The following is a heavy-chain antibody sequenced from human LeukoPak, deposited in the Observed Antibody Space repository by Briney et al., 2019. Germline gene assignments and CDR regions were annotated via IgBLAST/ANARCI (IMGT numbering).Heavy chain of an antibody. V-gene: IGHV3-7*01. D-gene: IGHD2-2*02. Sequence: GGSLRLSCAASGFTFSNYWMSWVRQAPGKGLEWVANIKQDGSEKFYVDSVKGRFTISRDNAKNSLYLQMNSLRAEDTAVYYCARVGYCSSTSCYRDFDYWGQGTLVTVSS. CDR3: ARVGYCSSTSCYRDFDY. CDR1: GFTFSNYW. J-gene: IGHJ4*02. CDR2: IKQDGSEK.